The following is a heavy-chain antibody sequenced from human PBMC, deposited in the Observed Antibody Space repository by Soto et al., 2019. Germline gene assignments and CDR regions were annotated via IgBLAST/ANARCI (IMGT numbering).Heavy chain of an antibody. J-gene: IGHJ6*02. CDR3: ARDAPPYYYDSSGYSPRGYGMDV. D-gene: IGHD3-22*01. CDR2: INSDGSST. Sequence: EVQLVESGGGLVQPGGSLRLSCAASGFIFSNYWMHWVRQAPGKGLVWVSRINSDGSSTIYADSVKGRFTISRDNSKNTLYLQMNSLRAEDTAVYYCARDAPPYYYDSSGYSPRGYGMDVWGQGTTVTVSS. V-gene: IGHV3-74*01. CDR1: GFIFSNYW.